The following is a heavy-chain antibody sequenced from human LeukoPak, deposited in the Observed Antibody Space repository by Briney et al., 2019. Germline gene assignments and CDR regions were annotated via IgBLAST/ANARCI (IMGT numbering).Heavy chain of an antibody. D-gene: IGHD2-8*02. CDR2: ISSSSNYI. Sequence: SGGSLRLSCAASGFTFSDYYMSWIRQAPGKGLEWVSSISSSSNYIYYADSVKGQFTISRDNAKNSLYLKMTSLRAEDTAVYYCARVGGVGSRAGEGYYYYMDVWGKGTTVTVSS. CDR1: GFTFSDYY. V-gene: IGHV3-11*06. CDR3: ARVGGVGSRAGEGYYYYMDV. J-gene: IGHJ6*03.